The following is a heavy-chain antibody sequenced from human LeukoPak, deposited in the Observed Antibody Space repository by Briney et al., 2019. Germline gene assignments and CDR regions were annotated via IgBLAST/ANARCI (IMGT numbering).Heavy chain of an antibody. CDR3: AKLGDMVRGVIITWAFDI. Sequence: PGGSLRLSCAASGFTLSSYGMHCVRQAPGKGLEWVAFIRYDGSNKYYADSVKGRFTISRDNSKNPLYLQMNSMRAEDTAVYYCAKLGDMVRGVIITWAFDIWGQGTMVTVSS. D-gene: IGHD3-10*01. CDR1: GFTLSSYG. J-gene: IGHJ3*02. CDR2: IRYDGSNK. V-gene: IGHV3-30*02.